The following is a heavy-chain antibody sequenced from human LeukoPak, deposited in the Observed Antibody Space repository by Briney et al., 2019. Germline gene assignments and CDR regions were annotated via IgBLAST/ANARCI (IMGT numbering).Heavy chain of an antibody. D-gene: IGHD6-19*01. CDR3: AKDVVGQQWPENY. CDR1: GFTFSSYA. CDR2: ISYDGSIK. J-gene: IGHJ4*02. Sequence: GRSLRLSCAASGFTFSSYAMHWVRQAPGKGLEWVAVISYDGSIKDYADSVKGRFTISRDNSKNTLYLQMNSLRPDDTAVYYCAKDVVGQQWPENYWGQGTLVTVAS. V-gene: IGHV3-30*04.